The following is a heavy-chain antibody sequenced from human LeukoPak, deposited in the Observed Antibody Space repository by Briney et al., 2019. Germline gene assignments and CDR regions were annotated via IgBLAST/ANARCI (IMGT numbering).Heavy chain of an antibody. CDR1: GFTFSSYG. V-gene: IGHV3-30*02. Sequence: GGSLRLSCAASGFTFSSYGMHWVRQAPGKGLEWVAFIRYDGSNKYYADSVKGRFTISRDNSKNTLYLQMNSLRAEDTAVYYCAKDSLLRAHYYYYMDVWGKGTTVTISS. J-gene: IGHJ6*03. CDR3: AKDSLLRAHYYYYMDV. D-gene: IGHD2-15*01. CDR2: IRYDGSNK.